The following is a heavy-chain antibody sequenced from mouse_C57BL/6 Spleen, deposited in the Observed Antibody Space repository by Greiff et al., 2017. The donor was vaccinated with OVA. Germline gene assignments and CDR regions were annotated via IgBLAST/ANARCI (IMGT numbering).Heavy chain of an antibody. V-gene: IGHV1-42*01. CDR2: INPSTGGT. D-gene: IGHD2-3*01. CDR1: GYSFTGYY. J-gene: IGHJ4*01. Sequence: EVQLQQSGPELVKPGASVKISCKASGYSFTGYYMNWVKQSPEKSLEWIGEINPSTGGTTYNQKFKAKATLTVDKSSSTAYMQLKSLTSEDSAVYYCARSYGNRDGYSSAMDYWGQGTSVTVSS. CDR3: ARSYGNRDGYSSAMDY.